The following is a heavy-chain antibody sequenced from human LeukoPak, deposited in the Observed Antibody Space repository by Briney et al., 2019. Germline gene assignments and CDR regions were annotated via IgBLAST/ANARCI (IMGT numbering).Heavy chain of an antibody. CDR1: GGSISSYY. J-gene: IGHJ4*01. CDR3: TSGGMVSGDY. V-gene: IGHV4-59*01. CDR2: IYYSGST. Sequence: SETLSLTCTVSGGSISSYYWSWIRQPPGKGLEWIGYIYYSGSTNYNPSLKSRVTISRDTSKNQFSLKLRSVTAADTAVYYCTSGGMVSGDYWGHGTLVTVSS. D-gene: IGHD2-8*01.